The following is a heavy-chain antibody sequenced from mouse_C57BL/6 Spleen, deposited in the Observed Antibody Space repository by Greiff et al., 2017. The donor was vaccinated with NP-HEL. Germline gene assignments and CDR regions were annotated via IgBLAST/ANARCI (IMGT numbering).Heavy chain of an antibody. CDR1: GYTFTDYN. CDR3: ARSYGISYYFDY. V-gene: IGHV1-22*01. D-gene: IGHD1-1*01. J-gene: IGHJ2*01. Sequence: EVKLMESGPELVKPGASVKMSCKASGYTFTDYNMHWVKQSHGKSLEWIGYINPNNGGTSYNQKFKGKATLTVNKSSSTAYMELRSLTSEDSAVYYCARSYGISYYFDYWGQGTTLTVSS. CDR2: INPNNGGT.